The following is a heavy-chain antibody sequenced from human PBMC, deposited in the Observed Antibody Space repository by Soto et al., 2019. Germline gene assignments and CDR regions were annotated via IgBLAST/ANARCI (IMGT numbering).Heavy chain of an antibody. D-gene: IGHD2-15*01. J-gene: IGHJ4*02. CDR2: IRSKVNNYAT. CDR3: TDSKSDY. CDR1: GFSFSASA. Sequence: GGSLRLSCAASGFSFSASAMHWVRQAPGKGLEWVGRIRSKVNNYATAYAASVNGRFTISRDDSKNTAYLQMNSLKTEDTAVYYCTDSKSDYWGQGTLVTVSS. V-gene: IGHV3-73*01.